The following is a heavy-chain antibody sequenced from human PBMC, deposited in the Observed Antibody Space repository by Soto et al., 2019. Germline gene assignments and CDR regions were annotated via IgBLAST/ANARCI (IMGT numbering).Heavy chain of an antibody. CDR1: GGSISSYY. V-gene: IGHV4-59*01. J-gene: IGHJ4*02. D-gene: IGHD5-18*01. Sequence: PSETLSLTCTVSGGSISSYYWSWIRQPPGKGLEWIGYIYYSGSTNYNPSLKSRVIISVDTSKNQFSLKLSSVTAADTAVYHCARGNVDTAMVNFDYWGQGTLVTVAS. CDR2: IYYSGST. CDR3: ARGNVDTAMVNFDY.